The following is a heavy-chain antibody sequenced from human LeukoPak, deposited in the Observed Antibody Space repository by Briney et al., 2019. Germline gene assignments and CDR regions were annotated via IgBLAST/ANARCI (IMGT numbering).Heavy chain of an antibody. CDR1: GFNFGITW. V-gene: IGHV3-23*01. CDR3: AKSTPGVTPRYFDL. CDR2: MSVSGGST. D-gene: IGHD2-21*02. J-gene: IGHJ2*01. Sequence: GGSLRLSCAASGFNFGITWMSWARQAPGKGLEWVSAMSVSGGSTYYADSVKGRFTISRDNSKNTLYLQMNSLRAEDTAVYYCAKSTPGVTPRYFDLWGRGTLVTVSS.